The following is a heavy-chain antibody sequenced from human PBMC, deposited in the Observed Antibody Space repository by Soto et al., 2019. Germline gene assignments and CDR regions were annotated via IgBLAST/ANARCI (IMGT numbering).Heavy chain of an antibody. CDR1: GGSFSGYY. D-gene: IGHD2-15*01. Sequence: PSETLSLTCAVYGGSFSGYYWSWIRQPPGKGLEWIGEINHSGSTTYNPSLKSRVTISVDTSKNQFSLKLSSVTAADTAVYYCADGSLLGRSPCAGYYCYGMDVWGQGTTVTVCS. CDR2: INHSGST. J-gene: IGHJ6*02. V-gene: IGHV4-34*01. CDR3: ADGSLLGRSPCAGYYCYGMDV.